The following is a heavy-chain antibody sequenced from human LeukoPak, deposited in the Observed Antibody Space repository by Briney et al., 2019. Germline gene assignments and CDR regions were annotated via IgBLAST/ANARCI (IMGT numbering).Heavy chain of an antibody. D-gene: IGHD6-13*01. CDR1: GFTFRNYG. CDR2: IRTDGGEK. J-gene: IGHJ4*02. V-gene: IGHV3-33*01. Sequence: PGTSLRLSCAASGFTFRNYGMHWVRQAPGKGLEWVASIRTDGGEKYHADSVQGRFSISRDNSKNTLYLQMDSLRAEDTALYYCARIGSSTSWANFDYWGQGTLVTVSS. CDR3: ARIGSSTSWANFDY.